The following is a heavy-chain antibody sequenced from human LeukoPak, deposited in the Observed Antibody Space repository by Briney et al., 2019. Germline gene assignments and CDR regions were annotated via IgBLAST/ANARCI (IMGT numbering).Heavy chain of an antibody. V-gene: IGHV3-11*04. CDR3: AKDTPLCYFDY. CDR1: GFTFSDYY. D-gene: IGHD3-16*01. J-gene: IGHJ4*02. CDR2: ISSSGSII. Sequence: PGGSLRLSCAASGFTFSDYYMSWIRQAPGKGLEWVSYISSSGSIIYNADSVKGRFTISRDNSKNTLYLQMNSLRADDTAVYYCAKDTPLCYFDYWGQGTLVTVSS.